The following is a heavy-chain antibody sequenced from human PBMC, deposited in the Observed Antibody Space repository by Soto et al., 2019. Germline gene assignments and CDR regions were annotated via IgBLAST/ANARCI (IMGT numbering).Heavy chain of an antibody. J-gene: IGHJ4*02. CDR1: GYTFSAYY. Sequence: ASVKVSCKTSGYTFSAYYVHWARRAPGRGLQWLGWINPSNEITTFSEFFQGRITMTRDTSTNTVHMELNMLTSDDTAVYFCARVRSGGGLRLVYFDYWGPGTLVTVSS. V-gene: IGHV1-2*02. CDR3: ARVRSGGGLRLVYFDY. CDR2: INPSNEIT. D-gene: IGHD5-12*01.